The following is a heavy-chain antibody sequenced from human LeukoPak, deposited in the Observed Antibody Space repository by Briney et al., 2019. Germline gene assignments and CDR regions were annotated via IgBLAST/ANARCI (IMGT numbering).Heavy chain of an antibody. D-gene: IGHD6-19*01. J-gene: IGHJ5*02. Sequence: PGGSLRLSCAASGFTFSSYSMNWVRQAPGKGLEWVSSIGSSSSYIYYADSVKGRFTISRDNAKNSLYLQMNSLRAEDTAVYYCARDYSSGWPGGWFDPWGQGTLVTVSP. V-gene: IGHV3-21*01. CDR3: ARDYSSGWPGGWFDP. CDR2: IGSSSSYI. CDR1: GFTFSSYS.